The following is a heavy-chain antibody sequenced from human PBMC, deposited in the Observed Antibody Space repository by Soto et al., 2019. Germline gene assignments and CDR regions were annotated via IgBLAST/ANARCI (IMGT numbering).Heavy chain of an antibody. V-gene: IGHV1-8*01. Sequence: EASVKVSCKASGYTFTSYGISWVRQAPGQGLEWMGWMNPNSGNTGYAQKFQGRVTMTRNTSISTAYMELSSLRSEDTAVYYCARVVATRYYYYYGMDVWGQGTTVTVSS. CDR3: ARVVATRYYYYYGMDV. CDR2: MNPNSGNT. D-gene: IGHD2-15*01. J-gene: IGHJ6*02. CDR1: GYTFTSYG.